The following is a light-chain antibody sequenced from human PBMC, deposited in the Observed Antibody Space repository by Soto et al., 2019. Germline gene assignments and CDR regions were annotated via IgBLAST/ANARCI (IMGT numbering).Light chain of an antibody. Sequence: EIVLTQSPGTLSLSPGERATLSCRASQSVRSSYLAWYQQKPGQAPRLLIYGTSSRAPGIPDRFSGSGSGTDFALSISGLEPEDFAVYYCLRYGSSPTWTFGQGTKVDIK. CDR3: LRYGSSPTWT. V-gene: IGKV3-20*01. J-gene: IGKJ1*01. CDR2: GTS. CDR1: QSVRSSY.